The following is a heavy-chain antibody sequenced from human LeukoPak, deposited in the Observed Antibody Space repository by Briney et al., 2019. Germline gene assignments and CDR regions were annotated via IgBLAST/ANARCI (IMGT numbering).Heavy chain of an antibody. CDR3: AKGLSVGYYYYYYIDV. CDR2: ISGSGGST. CDR1: GFTFSSYA. V-gene: IGHV3-23*01. D-gene: IGHD2/OR15-2a*01. J-gene: IGHJ6*03. Sequence: GGSLRLSCAASGFTFSSYAMSWVRQAPGKGLEWVSAISGSGGSTYYADSVKGRFTISRDNSKNTLYLQMNSLRAEDTAVYYCAKGLSVGYYYYYYIDVWGKGTTVTVSS.